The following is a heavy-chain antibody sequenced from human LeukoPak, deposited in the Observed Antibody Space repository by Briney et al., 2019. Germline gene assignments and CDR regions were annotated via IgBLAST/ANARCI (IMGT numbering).Heavy chain of an antibody. Sequence: GGSLRLSCAASGFTFSSYGMSWVRQAPGKGLEWVSAISGSGGSTYYADSVKGRFTISRDNSKNTLYLQMNSLRAEDTAVYYCAKDQLWDDYFDYWGQGTLVTVSS. D-gene: IGHD5-18*01. V-gene: IGHV3-23*01. J-gene: IGHJ4*02. CDR2: ISGSGGST. CDR3: AKDQLWDDYFDY. CDR1: GFTFSSYG.